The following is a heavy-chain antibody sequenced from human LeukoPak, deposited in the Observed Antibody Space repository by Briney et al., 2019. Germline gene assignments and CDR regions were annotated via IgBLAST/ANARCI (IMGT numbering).Heavy chain of an antibody. J-gene: IGHJ4*02. V-gene: IGHV3-7*01. CDR1: GFTFSNNW. CDR3: ARGPPYGSRSDYFDY. D-gene: IGHD3-10*01. Sequence: GGSLRLSYAASGFTFSNNWMTWVRQAPGKGLEWEASVKKDESEKYYVDSVKGRFTISRDNAKNSLYLQMNSLRVEDTAVYYCARGPPYGSRSDYFDYWGQGTLVTVSS. CDR2: VKKDESEK.